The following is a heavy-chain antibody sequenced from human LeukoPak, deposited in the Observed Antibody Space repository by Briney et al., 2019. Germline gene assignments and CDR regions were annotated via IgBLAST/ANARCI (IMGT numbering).Heavy chain of an antibody. V-gene: IGHV3-23*01. CDR1: GFTFGSYA. CDR3: ARARYCSSTSCFDDY. J-gene: IGHJ4*02. Sequence: PGGSLRLSCAASGFTFGSYAINWVRQAPGKGLEWVSAIRTSGSATYYADSVKGRFTISRDDSKNTLFLQMNSLRAEDTAVYYCARARYCSSTSCFDDYWGQGSLVTVSS. CDR2: IRTSGSAT. D-gene: IGHD2-2*01.